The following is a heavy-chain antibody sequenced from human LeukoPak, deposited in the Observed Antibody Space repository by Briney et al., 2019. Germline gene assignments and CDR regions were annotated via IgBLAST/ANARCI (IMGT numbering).Heavy chain of an antibody. D-gene: IGHD3-16*02. CDR1: GFTFSSYS. J-gene: IGHJ4*02. V-gene: IGHV3-21*01. CDR3: ARGVIKFGGVIVDFDY. Sequence: GGSLRLSCAASGFTFSSYSMNWVRQAPGKGLEWVSSISSSSSYIYYADSVKGRFTISRDNAKNSLYLQMNSLRAEDPAVYYCARGVIKFGGVIVDFDYWGQGTLVTVSS. CDR2: ISSSSSYI.